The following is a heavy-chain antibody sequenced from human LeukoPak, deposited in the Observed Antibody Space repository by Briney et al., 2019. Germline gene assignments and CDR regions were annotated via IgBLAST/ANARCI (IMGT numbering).Heavy chain of an antibody. CDR1: ASTLPDYV. D-gene: IGHD1-26*01. CDR3: VKDGGYSGDETFGY. Sequence: AGSRRLACAASASTLPDYVTQWVRQAPGRGRGYVSAISSNGDSTYYAVSVKRRITISRDNSKNTLYLQMSSLIAEDTAVYYCVKDGGYSGDETFGYWGQGTLVTVSS. V-gene: IGHV3-64D*06. J-gene: IGHJ4*02. CDR2: ISSNGDST.